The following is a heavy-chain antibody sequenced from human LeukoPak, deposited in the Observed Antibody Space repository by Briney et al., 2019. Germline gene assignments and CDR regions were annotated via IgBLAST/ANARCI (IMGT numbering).Heavy chain of an antibody. Sequence: RTSETLSLTCAVYGGSFSGYYWSWTRQPPGKGLEWIGVINHSGSTNYNPSLKSRVTISVDTSKNQFSLKLSSVTAADTAVYYCARGKRCSSTSCYYYYYYYMDVWGKGTTVTVSS. V-gene: IGHV4-34*01. J-gene: IGHJ6*03. CDR1: GGSFSGYY. CDR3: ARGKRCSSTSCYYYYYYYMDV. D-gene: IGHD2-2*01. CDR2: INHSGST.